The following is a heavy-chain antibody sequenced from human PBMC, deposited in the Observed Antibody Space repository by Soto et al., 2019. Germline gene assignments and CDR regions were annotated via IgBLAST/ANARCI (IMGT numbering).Heavy chain of an antibody. Sequence: PSETLSLTCTVSGGSISSYYWSWIRQPPGKGLEWIGFIYNSGSTNYNPSLKSRVTISMDTSRNQFTLILSSVTAADAAVCYCGRGYSVAVPEWELWGKGNLVTVSS. CDR2: IYNSGST. D-gene: IGHD6-19*01. CDR1: GGSISSYY. V-gene: IGHV4-59*01. J-gene: IGHJ4*02. CDR3: GRGYSVAVPEWEL.